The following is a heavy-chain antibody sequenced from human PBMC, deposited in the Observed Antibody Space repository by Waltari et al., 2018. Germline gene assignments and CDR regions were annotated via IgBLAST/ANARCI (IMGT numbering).Heavy chain of an antibody. CDR2: IRSKPYGETT. V-gene: IGHV3-49*04. CDR3: TSGRWLANFDD. CDR1: GFTFSAYD. D-gene: IGHD6-19*01. Sequence: EGQLVESGGGLVQPGRSLRLSCNGSGFTFSAYDLSWVRQAPGKGREWCAFIRSKPYGETTEYAASVRGRFTISRDDSENFAYLEMNSLKSEDTALYYCTSGRWLANFDDWGQGALVTVSS. J-gene: IGHJ4*02.